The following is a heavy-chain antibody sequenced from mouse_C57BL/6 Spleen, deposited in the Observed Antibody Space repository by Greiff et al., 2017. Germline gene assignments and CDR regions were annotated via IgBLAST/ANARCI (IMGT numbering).Heavy chain of an antibody. CDR1: GYTFTSYW. CDR2: IHPSDSDT. J-gene: IGHJ3*01. D-gene: IGHD1-1*01. CDR3: AIVETTVVAPFAY. Sequence: QVHVKQPGAELVKPGASVKVSCKASGYTFTSYWMHWVKQRPGQGLEWIGRIHPSDSDTNYNQKFKGKATLTVDKSSSTAYMQLSSLTSEDSAVYYCAIVETTVVAPFAYWGQGTLVTVSA. V-gene: IGHV1-74*01.